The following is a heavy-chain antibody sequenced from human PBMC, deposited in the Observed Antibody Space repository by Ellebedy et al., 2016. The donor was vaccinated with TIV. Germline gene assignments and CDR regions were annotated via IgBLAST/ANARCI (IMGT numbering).Heavy chain of an antibody. V-gene: IGHV4-4*07. CDR2: IYTSGST. J-gene: IGHJ4*02. Sequence: GSLRLXXTVSGGSISSYYWSWIRQPAGKGLEWIGRIYTSGSTNYNPSLKSRVTMSVDTSKNQFSLKLSSVTAADTAVYYCARKSGTYFDYWGQGTLVTVSS. CDR3: ARKSGTYFDY. D-gene: IGHD1-26*01. CDR1: GGSISSYY.